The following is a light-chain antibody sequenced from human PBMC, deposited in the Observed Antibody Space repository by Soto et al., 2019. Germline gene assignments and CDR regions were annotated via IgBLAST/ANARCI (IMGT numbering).Light chain of an antibody. Sequence: EIVLTQSQATLSLSPGERAPFSCRASQSVGSYLAWYQQKPGQAPRLLIYDASNRATGIPARFSGSGSGTYFTLTISSLEPEDFAVYYCQQRSHWPPTFGPGTKVDIK. CDR2: DAS. CDR3: QQRSHWPPT. V-gene: IGKV3-11*01. CDR1: QSVGSY. J-gene: IGKJ3*01.